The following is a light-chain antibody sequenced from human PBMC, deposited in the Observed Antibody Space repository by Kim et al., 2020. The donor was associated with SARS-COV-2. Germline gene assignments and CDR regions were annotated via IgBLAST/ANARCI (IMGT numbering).Light chain of an antibody. J-gene: IGKJ5*01. CDR3: MQALQPPIT. Sequence: DIVMTQSPLSLPVTPGEPASISCRSSQSLLHSNGYNYLDWYLQKPGQSPQLLIYLGSNRASGVPDRFSGSGSGTDFTLKISRVEAEDVGVYLCMQALQPPITFGQGTRLG. V-gene: IGKV2-28*01. CDR1: QSLLHSNGYNY. CDR2: LGS.